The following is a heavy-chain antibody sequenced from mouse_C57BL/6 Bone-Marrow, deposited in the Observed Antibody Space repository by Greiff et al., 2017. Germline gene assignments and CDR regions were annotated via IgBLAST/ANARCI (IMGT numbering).Heavy chain of an antibody. D-gene: IGHD2-3*01. Sequence: VQLKQSGAELVKPGASVKLSCTASGFNIKDYYMHWVKQRTEQGLEWIGRIDPEDGETKYAPKFQGKATIPADTSSNTAYLQLSSLTSEDTAVYYCARRDGTYYFDYWGQGTTLTVSS. CDR1: GFNIKDYY. V-gene: IGHV14-2*01. CDR3: ARRDGTYYFDY. J-gene: IGHJ2*01. CDR2: IDPEDGET.